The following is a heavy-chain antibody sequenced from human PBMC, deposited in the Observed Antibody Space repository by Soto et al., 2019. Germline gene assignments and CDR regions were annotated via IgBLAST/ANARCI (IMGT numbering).Heavy chain of an antibody. V-gene: IGHV1-8*01. CDR3: ALLGTDTYYDFWSGYLFYMDV. CDR1: GSTFTSYD. J-gene: IGHJ6*03. Sequence: ASVKVSCKASGSTFTSYDINWVRQATGQGLEWMGWMNPNSGNTGYAQKFQGRVTMTRNTSISTAYMELSSLRSEDTAVYYCALLGTDTYYDFWSGYLFYMDVWGKGTTVTVSS. D-gene: IGHD3-3*01. CDR2: MNPNSGNT.